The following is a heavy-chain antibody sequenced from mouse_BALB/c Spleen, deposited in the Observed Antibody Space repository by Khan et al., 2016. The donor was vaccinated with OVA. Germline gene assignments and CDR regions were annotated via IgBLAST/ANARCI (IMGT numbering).Heavy chain of an antibody. D-gene: IGHD1-1*01. V-gene: IGHV1-7*01. J-gene: IGHJ2*01. CDR3: ARLGYYSGSTYVY. CDR2: INPSTAYT. CDR1: GYTFPTFW. Sequence: QVRLQQSGAELAKPGASVKMSCKASGYTFPTFWMHWVKQRPGQGLEWIGYINPSTAYTEYNQKFKDKATLTADKSSSTAYMQLNSLTSEDSAVYYCARLGYYSGSTYVYWGQGTTLTVSS.